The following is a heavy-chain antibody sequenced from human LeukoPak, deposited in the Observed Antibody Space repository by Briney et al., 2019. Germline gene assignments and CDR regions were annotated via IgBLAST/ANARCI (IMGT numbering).Heavy chain of an antibody. V-gene: IGHV1-2*06. J-gene: IGHJ5*01. CDR2: INPNSGVT. CDR1: GYTFSGYS. Sequence: ASVKVSCXASGYTFSGYSMHRVRQAPGQGLAWMGRINPNSGVTYYAQKFQSRVTMTSDTSITTAYMELSSLTSDDTATYYCARDASNWSAFDSWGQGTLVIVSS. D-gene: IGHD1-20*01. CDR3: ARDASNWSAFDS.